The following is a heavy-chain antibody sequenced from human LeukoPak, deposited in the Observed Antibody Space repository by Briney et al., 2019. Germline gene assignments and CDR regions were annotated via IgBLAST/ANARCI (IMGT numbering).Heavy chain of an antibody. CDR1: GFTFSSYG. CDR3: AKVEGASKASVY. V-gene: IGHV3-23*01. CDR2: ISGSGGST. D-gene: IGHD1-1*01. J-gene: IGHJ4*02. Sequence: PGGSLRLSCAASGFTFSSYGMSWVRQAPGKGLQWVSAISGSGGSTYYADSVKGRFTISRDNSKNTLYLQMYSLRAEDTAVYYCAKVEGASKASVYWGQGALVTVSS.